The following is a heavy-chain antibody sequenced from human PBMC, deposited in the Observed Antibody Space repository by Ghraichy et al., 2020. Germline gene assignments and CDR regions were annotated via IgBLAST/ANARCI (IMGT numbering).Heavy chain of an antibody. V-gene: IGHV1-69*06. D-gene: IGHD3-22*01. CDR1: GGTFSSYA. J-gene: IGHJ4*02. CDR2: IIPIFGTA. Sequence: SVKVSCKASGGTFSSYAISWVRQAPGQGLEWMGGIIPIFGTANYAQKFQGRVTITADKSTSTAYMELSSLRSEDTAVYYCARYYYDSSGYYYSDYWGQGTLVTVSS. CDR3: ARYYYDSSGYYYSDY.